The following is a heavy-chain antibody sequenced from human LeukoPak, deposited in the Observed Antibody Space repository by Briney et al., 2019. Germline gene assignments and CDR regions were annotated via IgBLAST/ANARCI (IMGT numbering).Heavy chain of an antibody. CDR1: GYTFTGYY. CDR3: AREARGYYFDY. J-gene: IGHJ4*02. V-gene: IGHV1-2*02. Sequence: ASVKVSCKASGYTFTGYYLHWARQAPGQGLEWMGWINPDSGGTNYAQHFQGRVTMTSDTSINTAYMEVSSLRSDDTAVYYCAREARGYYFDYWGQGTLVTVSS. CDR2: INPDSGGT. D-gene: IGHD3-10*01.